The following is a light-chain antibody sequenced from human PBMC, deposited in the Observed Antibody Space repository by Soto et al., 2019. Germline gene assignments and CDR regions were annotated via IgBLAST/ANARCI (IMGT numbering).Light chain of an antibody. CDR2: GAS. V-gene: IGKV3-20*01. J-gene: IGKJ3*01. CDR1: QSVSSSY. Sequence: EIVLTQSPGTLSLSPGERATLSCRASQSVSSSYLAWYQQKPCQAPRLLIYGASSRATGIPDRFSGSGSGTDFTLTISRPEPEDFAVYYCQQYGSSPFTFGPGTKVDIK. CDR3: QQYGSSPFT.